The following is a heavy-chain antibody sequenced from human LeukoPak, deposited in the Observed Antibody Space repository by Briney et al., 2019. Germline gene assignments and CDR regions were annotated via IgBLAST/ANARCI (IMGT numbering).Heavy chain of an antibody. D-gene: IGHD3-16*01. CDR2: VYHTGYT. V-gene: IGHV4-59*01. CDR1: GGSIGNYY. Sequence: SETLSLTCTASGGSIGNYYWSWIRQPPGKGLEWVAYVYHTGYTTYNPSFKSRVTISVDMSHNKFSLILTSVTAADTAVFYCARLWGYLVTCYNYFVPWGEGTRFTVSS. CDR3: ARLWGYLVTCYNYFVP. J-gene: IGHJ5*01.